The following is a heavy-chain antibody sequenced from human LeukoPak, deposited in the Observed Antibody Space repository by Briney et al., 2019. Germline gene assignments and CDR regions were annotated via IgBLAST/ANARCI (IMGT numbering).Heavy chain of an antibody. D-gene: IGHD3-10*01. CDR1: VYTFTSYG. CDR3: ARDRRGGSGSYRRFDY. J-gene: IGHJ4*02. Sequence: ASVKVSCKASVYTFTSYGISCVRQAPGQGLEWMGWISAYNGNTNYAQKLQGRVTMTTDTSTSTAYMELRSLRSDDTAVYYCARDRRGGSGSYRRFDYWGQGTLVTVSS. CDR2: ISAYNGNT. V-gene: IGHV1-18*01.